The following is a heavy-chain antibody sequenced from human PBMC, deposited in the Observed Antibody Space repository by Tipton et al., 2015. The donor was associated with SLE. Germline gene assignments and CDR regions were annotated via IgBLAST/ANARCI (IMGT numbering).Heavy chain of an antibody. D-gene: IGHD6-13*01. Sequence: TLSLTCTVSGGSIRSGSYYWSWIRQPAGKTLEWIGSIHYSGSTYYNPSLKSRVTISVDTSKNQFSLKLTSVTAADTAVHYCARLTTGSTWAFDYWGQGALVTVSS. V-gene: IGHV4-39*07. CDR3: ARLTTGSTWAFDY. J-gene: IGHJ4*02. CDR2: IHYSGST. CDR1: GGSIRSGSYY.